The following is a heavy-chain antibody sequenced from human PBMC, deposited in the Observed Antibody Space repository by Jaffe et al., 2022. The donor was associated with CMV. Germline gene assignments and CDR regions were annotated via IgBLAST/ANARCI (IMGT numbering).Heavy chain of an antibody. Sequence: EVQLVESGGGLVQPGGSLRLSCAASGFTFSSYWMSWVRQAPGKGLEWVANIKQDGSEKYYVDSVKGRFTISRDNAKNSLYLQMNSLRAEDTAVYYCARDRARDSPSPYYYYGMDVWGQGTTVTVSS. J-gene: IGHJ6*02. D-gene: IGHD6-6*01. CDR3: ARDRARDSPSPYYYYGMDV. CDR1: GFTFSSYW. CDR2: IKQDGSEK. V-gene: IGHV3-7*01.